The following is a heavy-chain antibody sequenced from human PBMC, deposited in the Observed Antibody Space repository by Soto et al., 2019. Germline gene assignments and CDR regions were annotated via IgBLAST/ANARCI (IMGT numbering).Heavy chain of an antibody. CDR3: ARVQLRYFVSYYYYYGMDV. D-gene: IGHD3-9*01. CDR1: GFTFSSYS. CDR2: ISSSSSYI. Sequence: GGSLRLSCAASGFTFSSYSMNWVRQAPGKGLEWVSSISSSSSYIYYADSVKGRFTISRDNAKNSLYLQMNSLRAEDTAVYYCARVQLRYFVSYYYYYGMDVWGQGTTVTVSS. J-gene: IGHJ6*02. V-gene: IGHV3-21*01.